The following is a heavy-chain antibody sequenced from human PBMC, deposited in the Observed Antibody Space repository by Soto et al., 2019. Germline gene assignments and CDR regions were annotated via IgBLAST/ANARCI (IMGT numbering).Heavy chain of an antibody. J-gene: IGHJ4*02. CDR2: ISYDGRNE. V-gene: IGHV3-30*04. Sequence: QVQLVESGGGVVQPGRSLRLSCAASGFTFSNYAMQWLRQAPGHGLEWVASISYDGRNEYYAYSVKGRVTISRDNSKNTLYLQMHSQGPEDTAVNFCVIGDYRGYWGQGTLLTVSS. D-gene: IGHD4-17*01. CDR1: GFTFSNYA. CDR3: VIGDYRGY.